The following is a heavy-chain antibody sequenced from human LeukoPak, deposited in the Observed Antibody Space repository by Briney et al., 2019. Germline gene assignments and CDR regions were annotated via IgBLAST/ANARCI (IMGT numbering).Heavy chain of an antibody. CDR3: ARRRYCSSTSCPVPYYDFWSGFDP. CDR2: IIPILGIA. D-gene: IGHD3-3*01. V-gene: IGHV1-69*02. Sequence: SVKVSCKASGGTFSSYTISWVRQAPGQGLEWMGRIIPILGIANYAQKFQGRVTITRNTSISTAYMELSSLRSEDTAVYYCARRRYCSSTSCPVPYYDFWSGFDPWGQGTLVTVSS. J-gene: IGHJ5*02. CDR1: GGTFSSYT.